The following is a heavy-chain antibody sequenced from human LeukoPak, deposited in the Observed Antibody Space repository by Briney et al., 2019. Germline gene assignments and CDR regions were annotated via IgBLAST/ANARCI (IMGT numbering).Heavy chain of an antibody. CDR3: ARGAYYYDSSGYYFGHAFDI. CDR2: ISAYNGNT. CDR1: GYTFTSYS. D-gene: IGHD3-22*01. J-gene: IGHJ3*02. V-gene: IGHV1-18*01. Sequence: ASVKASCKASGYTFTSYSIRWVRQAPGQGVAWMGWISAYNGNTNYAQKLQGRVTMTTDTSTSTAYMELRSLRSDDTAVYYCARGAYYYDSSGYYFGHAFDIWGQGTMVTVSS.